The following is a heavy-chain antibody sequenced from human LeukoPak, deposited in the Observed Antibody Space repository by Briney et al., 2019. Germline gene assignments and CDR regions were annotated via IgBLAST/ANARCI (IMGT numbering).Heavy chain of an antibody. CDR2: IYSGGST. D-gene: IGHD2-2*01. CDR3: ARAWQYQLLSAAFDI. V-gene: IGHV3-53*05. J-gene: IGHJ3*02. Sequence: GGSLRLSCAASGFTVSSNYMSWVRQAPGKGLEWVSVIYSGGSTYYADSVKGRFTISRDNSKNTLYLQMNSLRAEDTAVYYCARAWQYQLLSAAFDIWGQGTMVTVSS. CDR1: GFTVSSNY.